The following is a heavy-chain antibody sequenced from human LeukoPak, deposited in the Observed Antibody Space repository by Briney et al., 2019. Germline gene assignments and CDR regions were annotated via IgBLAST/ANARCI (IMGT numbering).Heavy chain of an antibody. J-gene: IGHJ4*02. D-gene: IGHD2-8*01. Sequence: GGSLRLSCATSGFTFSSYWIHWVRQVPGKGLVWVSRIHGDGRTTTYADSVKGRFTISRDNAKNTLYLQMNSLRAEDTAVYYCARDNGENYHTAFDYWGQGTLVTVSS. CDR1: GFTFSSYW. V-gene: IGHV3-74*01. CDR3: ARDNGENYHTAFDY. CDR2: IHGDGRTT.